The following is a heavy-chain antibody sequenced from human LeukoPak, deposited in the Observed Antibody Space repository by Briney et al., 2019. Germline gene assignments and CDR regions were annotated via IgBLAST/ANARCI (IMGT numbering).Heavy chain of an antibody. CDR1: GFTFTSYS. V-gene: IGHV3-21*01. CDR3: ARSQVLGTFDH. Sequence: GGSLRLPCAASGFTFTSYSMNWVRQAPGKGLEWVSSITSTSSYIYYADSVKGRFAISRDNAKNSLYLQMNSLRAEDTAVYFCARSQVLGTFDHWGQGTLLTVSS. J-gene: IGHJ4*02. CDR2: ITSTSSYI. D-gene: IGHD1/OR15-1a*01.